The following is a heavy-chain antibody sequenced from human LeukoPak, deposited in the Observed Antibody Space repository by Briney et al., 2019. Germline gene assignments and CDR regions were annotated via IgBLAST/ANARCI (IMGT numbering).Heavy chain of an antibody. CDR3: TTGPGNSGY. CDR1: GLTFSNAW. CDR2: IKSTTVDGTP. Sequence: GGSLRLSCAVSGLTFSNAWMSWVRQAPGKGLEWLGRIKSTTVDGTPEYAAPVKGRFTISRDDSKNTVYLQMNSLKTEDTGVYYCTTGPGNSGYWGQGTLVTVSS. D-gene: IGHD4-23*01. J-gene: IGHJ4*02. V-gene: IGHV3-15*01.